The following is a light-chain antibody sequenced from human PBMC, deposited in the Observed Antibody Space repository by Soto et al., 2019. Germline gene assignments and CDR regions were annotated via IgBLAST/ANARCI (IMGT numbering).Light chain of an antibody. Sequence: EIVLTQSPGTLSLSPGERATLSCRASQSVSSSYLAWYQQKPGQAPRLLIYGASSRATGIPERFSGSGSGADFTLTISRLEPEDFAVYYCQQYCSSPPTFGQGTKLEIK. CDR3: QQYCSSPPT. V-gene: IGKV3-20*01. CDR1: QSVSSSY. J-gene: IGKJ2*01. CDR2: GAS.